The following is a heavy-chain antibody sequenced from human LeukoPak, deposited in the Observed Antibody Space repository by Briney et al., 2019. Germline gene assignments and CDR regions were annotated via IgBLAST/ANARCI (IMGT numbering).Heavy chain of an antibody. D-gene: IGHD1-1*01. CDR1: GYTFTSYD. Sequence: ASVKVSCKASGYTFTSYDINWVRQATGQGLEWMGWMNPNSGNTGYAQKFQGRVTMTRNTSISTVYMELSSLRSEDTAVYYCARDDWNPRGFDPWGQGTLVTVSS. V-gene: IGHV1-8*01. CDR3: ARDDWNPRGFDP. CDR2: MNPNSGNT. J-gene: IGHJ5*02.